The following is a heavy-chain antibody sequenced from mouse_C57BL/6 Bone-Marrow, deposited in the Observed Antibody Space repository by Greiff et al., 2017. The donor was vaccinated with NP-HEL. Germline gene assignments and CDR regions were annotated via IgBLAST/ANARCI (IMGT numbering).Heavy chain of an antibody. Sequence: SGPELVKPGASVKISCKASGYAFSSSWMNWVKQRPGKGLEWIGRIYPGDGDTNYNGKFKGKATLTADKSSSTAYMQLSSLTSEDSAVYFCASWLPAWFAYWGQGTLVTVSA. J-gene: IGHJ3*01. CDR1: GYAFSSSW. D-gene: IGHD2-2*01. V-gene: IGHV1-82*01. CDR2: IYPGDGDT. CDR3: ASWLPAWFAY.